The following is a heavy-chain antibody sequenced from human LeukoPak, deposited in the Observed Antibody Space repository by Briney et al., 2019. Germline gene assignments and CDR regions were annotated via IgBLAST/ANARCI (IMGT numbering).Heavy chain of an antibody. V-gene: IGHV1-2*02. D-gene: IGHD3-3*01. J-gene: IGHJ4*02. Sequence: ASVKVSCKASGYTFTGYYMHWVRQAPGQGLEWMGWINPDSGHANYAQKFHGRVTMTTHTSTTTAYMELRSLRSEDTAVYYCARELWSGNYNVWGQGTLVTVSS. CDR3: ARELWSGNYNV. CDR2: INPDSGHA. CDR1: GYTFTGYY.